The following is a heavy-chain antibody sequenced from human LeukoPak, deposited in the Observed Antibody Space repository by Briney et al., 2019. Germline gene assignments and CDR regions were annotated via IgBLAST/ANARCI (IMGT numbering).Heavy chain of an antibody. Sequence: GGSLRLSCAASGFTVSSNYMSWVRQAPRKGLEWVSVIYSGGSTYYADSVKGRFTISRDNSKNTLYLQMNSLRAEDTAVYYCARVLVAVFDYWGQGTLVTVYS. V-gene: IGHV3-66*01. CDR3: ARVLVAVFDY. D-gene: IGHD3-22*01. CDR2: IYSGGST. CDR1: GFTVSSNY. J-gene: IGHJ4*02.